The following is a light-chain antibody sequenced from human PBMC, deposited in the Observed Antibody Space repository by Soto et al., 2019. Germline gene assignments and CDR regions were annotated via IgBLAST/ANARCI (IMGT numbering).Light chain of an antibody. CDR1: SSNIGAGYD. Sequence: QSVLTQPPSVSGAPGQRVTISCTGSSSNIGAGYDVNWYQQLPGATPKLLIYADTNRPSGVPDRLSGSKSGTSASLAITGLQAEDEADYYCQSYDSSLSAAYVFGTGTKVTVL. V-gene: IGLV1-40*01. CDR2: ADT. J-gene: IGLJ1*01. CDR3: QSYDSSLSAAYV.